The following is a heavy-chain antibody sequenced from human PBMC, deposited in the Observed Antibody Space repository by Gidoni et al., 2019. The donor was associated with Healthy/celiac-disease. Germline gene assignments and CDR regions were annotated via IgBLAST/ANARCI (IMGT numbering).Heavy chain of an antibody. V-gene: IGHV4-34*01. CDR1: GGYFSSYY. D-gene: IGHD3-16*01. J-gene: IGHJ4*02. CDR2: INHSGST. CDR3: ARGTLGGY. Sequence: QVQLQQWGAGLLKPSETLSLTCAVYGGYFSSYYWSWIRQPPGKGLEWIGEINHSGSTNYNPSLKSRVTISVDTSKNQFSLKLSSVTAADTAVYYCARGTLGGYWGQGTLVTVSS.